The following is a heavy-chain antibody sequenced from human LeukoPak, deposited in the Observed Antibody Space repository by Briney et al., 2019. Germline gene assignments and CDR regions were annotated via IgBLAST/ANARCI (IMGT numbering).Heavy chain of an antibody. D-gene: IGHD5-12*01. J-gene: IGHJ4*02. CDR3: ARDGSGYSGYEAYDY. V-gene: IGHV4-4*07. Sequence: SETLSLTCAVYGGSFSGYYWSWIRQPAGKGLEWIGRIYTSGSTNYNPSLKTRVTMSVDRSKNQVSLKLSSVTAADTAVYYCARDGSGYSGYEAYDYWGQGTLVTVSS. CDR1: GGSFSGYY. CDR2: IYTSGST.